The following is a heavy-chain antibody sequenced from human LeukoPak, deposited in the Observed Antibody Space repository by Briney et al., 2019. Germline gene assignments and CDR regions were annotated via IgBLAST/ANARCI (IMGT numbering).Heavy chain of an antibody. CDR3: ARVHGSEHFDY. Sequence: NSSETLSLTCTVSGGSISNYYWSWIRQPAGKGLEWIGRIYNSGSTNYNPSLKSRVTISVDTSKNQFSLKLSSVTAADTAVYYCARVHGSEHFDYWGQGTLVTVSS. CDR2: IYNSGST. V-gene: IGHV4-4*07. CDR1: GGSISNYY. D-gene: IGHD1-26*01. J-gene: IGHJ4*02.